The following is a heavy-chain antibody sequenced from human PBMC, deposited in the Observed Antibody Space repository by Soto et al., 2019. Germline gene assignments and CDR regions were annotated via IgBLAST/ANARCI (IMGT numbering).Heavy chain of an antibody. CDR3: LVLVAAANHKIYS. Sequence: SETLSLTCTVSGGSISSSSYYWGWIRQPPGKGLEWIGSIYYSGSTYYNPSLKSRVTISVDTSKNQFSLKLSSVTAADTAVYYCLVLVAAANHKIYSCGQRTLVTVS. CDR2: IYYSGST. V-gene: IGHV4-39*01. J-gene: IGHJ4*02. D-gene: IGHD2-2*01. CDR1: GGSISSSSYY.